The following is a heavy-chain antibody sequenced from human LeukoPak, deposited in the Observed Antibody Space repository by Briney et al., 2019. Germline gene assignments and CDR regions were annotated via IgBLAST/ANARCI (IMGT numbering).Heavy chain of an antibody. CDR3: ARVLVGDGAFDI. CDR1: GGSISDHY. J-gene: IGHJ3*02. D-gene: IGHD2-2*01. Sequence: SETLSLTCTVSGGSISDHYWSWIRQPPGKGLDWIGYIYNTGSTNYNPSLKSRVTISVDTSKNQFSLKLSSVTAADTAVYYCARVLVGDGAFDIWGQGTMVTVSS. V-gene: IGHV4-59*11. CDR2: IYNTGST.